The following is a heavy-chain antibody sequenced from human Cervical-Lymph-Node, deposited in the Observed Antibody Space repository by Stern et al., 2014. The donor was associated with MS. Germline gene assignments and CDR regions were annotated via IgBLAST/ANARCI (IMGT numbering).Heavy chain of an antibody. CDR1: GGTFSSYT. J-gene: IGHJ3*02. CDR3: AMLRVGSTIVFLDDTIDI. Sequence: QVQLVESGAEVKKPGSSVKVSCKASGGTFSSYTVSWVRQAPGQGLEWMGGIVPIIGTPHYAQNFQGRVTITADTSTTTAYMELSRLRFEDTAVYYCAMLRVGSTIVFLDDTIDIWGQGTKVTVSS. CDR2: IVPIIGTP. D-gene: IGHD1-26*01. V-gene: IGHV1-69*06.